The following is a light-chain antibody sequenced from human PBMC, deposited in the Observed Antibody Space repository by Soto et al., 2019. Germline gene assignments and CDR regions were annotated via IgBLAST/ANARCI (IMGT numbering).Light chain of an antibody. CDR3: QQYSTYAT. CDR2: DVS. V-gene: IGKV1-5*01. Sequence: DIQMTQSPSTLSASVVDTVTVTCRASQSLSNWLAWYQQKPGKAPKLLIFDVSSLESGVPSRFSGSGSGTEFTLTISSLQPDDFATYYCQQYSTYATFGQGTKVDIK. CDR1: QSLSNW. J-gene: IGKJ1*01.